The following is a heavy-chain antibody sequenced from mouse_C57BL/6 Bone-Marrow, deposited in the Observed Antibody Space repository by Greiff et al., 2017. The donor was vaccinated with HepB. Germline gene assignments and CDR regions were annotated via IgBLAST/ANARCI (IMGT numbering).Heavy chain of an antibody. CDR2: ILPGSGSI. D-gene: IGHD1-1*01. J-gene: IGHJ2*01. CDR1: GYTFTGYW. Sequence: VQLQQSGAELMKPGASVKLSCKATGYTFTGYWIEWVKQRPGHGLEWIGEILPGSGSINYNEKFKGKATFTADTSSNTAYMQLSSLTTEDSAIYYCARWITTVVAKYFGCWGQGTTLTVSS. V-gene: IGHV1-9*01. CDR3: ARWITTVVAKYFGC.